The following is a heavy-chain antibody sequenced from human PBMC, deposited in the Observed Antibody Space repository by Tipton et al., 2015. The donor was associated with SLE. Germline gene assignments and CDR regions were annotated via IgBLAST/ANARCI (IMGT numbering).Heavy chain of an antibody. J-gene: IGHJ2*01. V-gene: IGHV4-61*09. CDR2: IYTGGRT. CDR3: ARTKSSGAVGWYFDL. Sequence: TLSLTCTVSGVSFSSPSYFWSWTRQPAGKGLEWIGQIYTGGRTNYNPSLKSRATISVDTSTSQFSLRLSSVTAADTAVYYCARTKSSGAVGWYFDLWGRGTLVTVSS. CDR1: GVSFSSPSYF. D-gene: IGHD2-15*01.